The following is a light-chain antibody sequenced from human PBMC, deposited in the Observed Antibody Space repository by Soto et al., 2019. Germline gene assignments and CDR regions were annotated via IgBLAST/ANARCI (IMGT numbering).Light chain of an antibody. J-gene: IGLJ3*02. CDR1: SSDVGGYNY. CDR3: SSYTSGSTWV. CDR2: EVS. Sequence: QSALTQPASVSGSPGQSITISCTGTSSDVGGYNYVSWYQQHPGKAPKLMIYEVSNRPSGVSNRFSGSESVNTASLTISGLQAEDEADYYCSSYTSGSTWVFGGGTKLTVL. V-gene: IGLV2-14*01.